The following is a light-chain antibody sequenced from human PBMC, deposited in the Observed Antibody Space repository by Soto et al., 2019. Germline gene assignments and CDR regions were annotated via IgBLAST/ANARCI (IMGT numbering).Light chain of an antibody. Sequence: EIVLTQSPGTLSLSPGERATLSCRASQSATNFLAWYQQKPGQPPSLLIYNASHRATGIPARFSGSGSGTDFTLTISSLEPEDFAVYYCQQRYRWPETFGQGTKVDIK. V-gene: IGKV3-11*01. CDR3: QQRYRWPET. CDR2: NAS. J-gene: IGKJ1*01. CDR1: QSATNF.